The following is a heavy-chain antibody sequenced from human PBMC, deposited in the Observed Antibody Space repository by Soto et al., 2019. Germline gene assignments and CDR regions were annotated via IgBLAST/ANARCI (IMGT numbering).Heavy chain of an antibody. CDR1: GGSISSYY. Sequence: SETLSLTCTVSGGSISSYYWSWIRQPAGKGLEWIGRIYTSGSTNYNPSLKSRVTMSVGTSKNQFSLKLSSVTAADTAVYYCATQMENYYDSSGYYSNWFDPWGQGTLVTVSS. CDR3: ATQMENYYDSSGYYSNWFDP. V-gene: IGHV4-4*07. J-gene: IGHJ5*02. D-gene: IGHD3-22*01. CDR2: IYTSGST.